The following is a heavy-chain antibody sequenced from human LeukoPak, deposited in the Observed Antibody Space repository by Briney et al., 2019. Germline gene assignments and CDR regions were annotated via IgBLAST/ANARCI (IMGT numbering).Heavy chain of an antibody. CDR2: TSAYNGNT. Sequence: ASVKVPCKASGYTFTSNGTSGVRQAPGQGFEWIGGTSAYNGNTNYAQKLQGRVTMTTDTSTSIAYMELRSLRSDDTAVYYCVFYIKQKTTCGFLTGFDYWGQGTLVTVSS. D-gene: IGHD3-9*01. CDR1: GYTFTSNG. CDR3: VFYIKQKTTCGFLTGFDY. V-gene: IGHV1-18*01. J-gene: IGHJ4*02.